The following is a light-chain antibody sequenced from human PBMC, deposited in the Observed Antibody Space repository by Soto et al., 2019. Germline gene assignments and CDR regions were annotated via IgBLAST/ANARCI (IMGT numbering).Light chain of an antibody. CDR1: PSVSSRY. J-gene: IGKJ3*01. CDR3: HHYDNSPPFT. V-gene: IGKV3-20*01. CDR2: GAS. Sequence: EIVLTQSPGTLSLSPGERATLSCRAGPSVSSRYLAWYQQTPGRAPRLLIYGASSRATGIPDRFSGSGSGTDFTLTISRLEPEDFAVYYCHHYDNSPPFTFGPGTKVDIK.